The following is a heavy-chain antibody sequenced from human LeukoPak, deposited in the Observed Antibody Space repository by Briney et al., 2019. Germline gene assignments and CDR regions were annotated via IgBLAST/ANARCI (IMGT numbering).Heavy chain of an antibody. CDR2: ISSSSSTI. J-gene: IGHJ6*03. D-gene: IGHD6-13*01. CDR1: GFTFSSYS. CDR3: ARDRASSSYYYYYMDV. Sequence: PGGTLRLSCAASGFTFSSYSMNWVRQAPGKGLEWVSYISSSSSTIYYADSVKGRFTISRDNAKNSLYLQMNSLRAEDTAVYYCARDRASSSYYYYYMDVWGKGTTVTVSS. V-gene: IGHV3-48*01.